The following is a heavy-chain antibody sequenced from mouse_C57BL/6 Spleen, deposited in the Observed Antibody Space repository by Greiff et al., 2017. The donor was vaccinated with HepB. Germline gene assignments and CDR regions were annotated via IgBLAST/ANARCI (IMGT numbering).Heavy chain of an antibody. D-gene: IGHD3-3*01. J-gene: IGHJ4*01. CDR2: INPNNGGT. V-gene: IGHV1-18*01. CDR3: ARESVGYYAMDY. Sequence: EVQLQQSGPELVKPGASVKIPCKASGYTFTDYNMDWVKQSHGKSLEWIGDINPNNGGTIYNQKFKGKATLTVDKSSSTACMELRSLTSEDTAVYYCARESVGYYAMDYWGQGTSVTVSS. CDR1: GYTFTDYN.